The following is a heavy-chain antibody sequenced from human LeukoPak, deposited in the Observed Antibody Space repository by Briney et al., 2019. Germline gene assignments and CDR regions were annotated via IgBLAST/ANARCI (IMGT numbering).Heavy chain of an antibody. D-gene: IGHD3-10*01. CDR3: ARDQYYYGSGSYFKYYYYYMDV. CDR1: GGSISSGSYY. CDR2: IYTSGST. J-gene: IGHJ6*03. V-gene: IGHV4-61*02. Sequence: SETLSLTCTVPGGSISSGSYYWSWIRQPAGKGLEWIGRIYTSGSTNYNPSLKSRVTISVDTSENQFSLKLSSVTAADTAVYYCARDQYYYGSGSYFKYYYYYMDVWGKGTTVTVSS.